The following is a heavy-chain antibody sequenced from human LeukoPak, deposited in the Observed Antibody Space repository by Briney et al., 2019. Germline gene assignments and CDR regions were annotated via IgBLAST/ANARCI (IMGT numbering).Heavy chain of an antibody. D-gene: IGHD5-24*01. Sequence: GGSLRLSCAASGFTFSNYEMNWVRQAPGKGLYWLSYISSSGSTIYYADSVKGRFTISRDNAKNSLFLQMHSLRAEDTAIYYCARVAYNYDLDYWGQGTLVTVSS. V-gene: IGHV3-48*03. CDR1: GFTFSNYE. J-gene: IGHJ4*02. CDR3: ARVAYNYDLDY. CDR2: ISSSGSTI.